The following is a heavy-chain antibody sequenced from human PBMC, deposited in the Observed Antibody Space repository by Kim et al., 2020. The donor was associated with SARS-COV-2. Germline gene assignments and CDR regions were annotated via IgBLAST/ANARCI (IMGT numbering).Heavy chain of an antibody. V-gene: IGHV4-39*01. D-gene: IGHD6-13*01. Sequence: SGSTYSNPSLKSRVTISVDTSKNQFSLKLSSVTAADTAVYYCASTAGFDYWGQGTLVTVSS. J-gene: IGHJ4*02. CDR3: ASTAGFDY. CDR2: SGST.